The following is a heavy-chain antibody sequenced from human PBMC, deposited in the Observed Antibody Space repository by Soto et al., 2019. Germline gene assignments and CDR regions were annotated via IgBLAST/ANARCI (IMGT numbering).Heavy chain of an antibody. CDR1: GASINNNDYY. CDR2: VYYSGTT. V-gene: IGHV4-30-4*01. Sequence: SETLSLTCTVSGASINNNDYYWSWIRQTPGKGLEWIGYVYYSGTTDYIPSLKSRLSMSIDKSQNQFTLKLNSVTAAYTATYYCARMSYFYDKWYFDLWGRGTLVTVSS. D-gene: IGHD3-22*01. CDR3: ARMSYFYDKWYFDL. J-gene: IGHJ2*01.